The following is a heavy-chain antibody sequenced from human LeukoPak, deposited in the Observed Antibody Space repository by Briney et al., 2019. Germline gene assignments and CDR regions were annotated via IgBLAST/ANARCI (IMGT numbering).Heavy chain of an antibody. CDR3: ARGGYSYGYIVGYYYYGMDV. CDR1: GRSISSFY. D-gene: IGHD5-18*01. J-gene: IGHJ6*02. CDR2: IYYTGST. V-gene: IGHV4-59*08. Sequence: PSETLSLTCTVSGRSISSFYWSWIRQPPGQGLEWLGYIYYTGSTNYNPSLKSRVTISVDTSKNRFSLKLSSVTAADTAVYYCARGGYSYGYIVGYYYYGMDVWGQGTTVTVSS.